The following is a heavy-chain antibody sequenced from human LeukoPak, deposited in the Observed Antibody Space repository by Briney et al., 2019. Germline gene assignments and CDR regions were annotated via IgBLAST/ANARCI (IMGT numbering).Heavy chain of an antibody. J-gene: IGHJ4*02. CDR2: ISWNSASV. V-gene: IGHV3-9*01. CDR1: GFTFDDYG. CDR3: AKDYGYSSSWYDY. D-gene: IGHD6-13*01. Sequence: GGSLRLSCEASGFTFDDYGMHWVRQAPGKGLEWVSTISWNSASVGYVDSVKGRFTISRDNAKKTLYLQMNSLRPENTALYYCAKDYGYSSSWYDYWGQGTLVTVSS.